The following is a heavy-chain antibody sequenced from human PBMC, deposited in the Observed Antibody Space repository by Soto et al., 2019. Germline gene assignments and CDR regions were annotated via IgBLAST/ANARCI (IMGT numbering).Heavy chain of an antibody. Sequence: SETLSLTCTVSGVSISSYYWSCIRHPPGKGLEWIGYIYYSGSTNYNPSLKSRVTISVDTSKNQFSLKLSSVTAADTAVYYCAGDMHAGFNHYFEPWGQGTLVSVSS. CDR3: AGDMHAGFNHYFEP. CDR1: GVSISSYY. CDR2: IYYSGST. J-gene: IGHJ5*02. D-gene: IGHD1-26*01. V-gene: IGHV4-59*01.